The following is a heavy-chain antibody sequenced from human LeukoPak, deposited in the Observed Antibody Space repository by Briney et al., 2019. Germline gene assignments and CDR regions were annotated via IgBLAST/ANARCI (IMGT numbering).Heavy chain of an antibody. V-gene: IGHV5-10-1*01. D-gene: IGHD4-17*01. CDR2: FDTRDSQS. CDR3: AAYGDNPHY. Sequence: GESLTISCQTSGYIFTNYWIIWVRQAPGEGLAWMGRFDTRDSQSNYSPSFQGHVTISTDSSITTAYLQWSSLRASDTAMYYCAAYGDNPHYWGQGTQVTVSS. J-gene: IGHJ4*02. CDR1: GYIFTNYW.